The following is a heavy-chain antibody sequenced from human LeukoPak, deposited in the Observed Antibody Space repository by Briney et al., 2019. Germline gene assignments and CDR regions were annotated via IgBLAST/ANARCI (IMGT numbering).Heavy chain of an antibody. D-gene: IGHD3-16*01. CDR1: GLTFSSYV. CDR3: AKDRIRGDSY. Sequence: GGSLRLSCAASGLTFSSYVMSWVRQAPGKGLEWVSSISDTGGDTYYTDSVKGRFTISRDNSKSTLYLQMNSLRAEDTAVYYCAKDRIRGDSYWGQGTLVTVSS. J-gene: IGHJ4*02. V-gene: IGHV3-23*01. CDR2: ISDTGGDT.